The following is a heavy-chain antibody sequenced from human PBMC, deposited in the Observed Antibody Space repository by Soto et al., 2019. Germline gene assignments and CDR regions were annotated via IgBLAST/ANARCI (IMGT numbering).Heavy chain of an antibody. D-gene: IGHD4-17*01. CDR1: GGSISSYY. V-gene: IGHV4-59*01. CDR3: ARESNGDEDYYGMDV. J-gene: IGHJ6*02. Sequence: SETLSLTCTVSGGSISSYYWSWIRQPPGKGLEWIGYIYYSGSTNYNPSLKSRVTISVDTSKNQFSLKLSSVTAADTAVYYCARESNGDEDYYGMDVWGQGTTVTVS. CDR2: IYYSGST.